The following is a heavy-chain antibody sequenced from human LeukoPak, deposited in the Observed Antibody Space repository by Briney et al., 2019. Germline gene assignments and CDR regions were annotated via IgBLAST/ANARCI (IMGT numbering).Heavy chain of an antibody. J-gene: IGHJ3*02. CDR3: ATRETIAPANDAFDI. D-gene: IGHD6-13*01. V-gene: IGHV3-48*03. Sequence: GGSLRLSCAASGFTLCSYEMNWICQAPGKGQEWVSYIRSSGSTIYYEDSVKGRLTISRDNAKNSLYLQMSSMRAEDTAVYYCATRETIAPANDAFDICCQGRMVTVSS. CDR1: GFTLCSYE. CDR2: IRSSGSTI.